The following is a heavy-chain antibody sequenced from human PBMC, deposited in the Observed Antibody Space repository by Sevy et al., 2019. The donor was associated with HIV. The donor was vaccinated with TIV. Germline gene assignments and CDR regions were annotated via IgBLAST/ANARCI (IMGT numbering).Heavy chain of an antibody. J-gene: IGHJ4*02. D-gene: IGHD5-18*01. CDR3: ARGPWGYSYGRVDY. CDR2: ISSSSSYI. V-gene: IGHV3-21*01. CDR1: GFTFSSYS. Sequence: GGSLRLSCAASGFTFSSYSMNWVRQAPGKGLEWVSSISSSSSYIYYADSVKGRFTISRDNAKNSLYLQMNSLRAEDTAVYYCARGPWGYSYGRVDYCGQGTLVTVSS.